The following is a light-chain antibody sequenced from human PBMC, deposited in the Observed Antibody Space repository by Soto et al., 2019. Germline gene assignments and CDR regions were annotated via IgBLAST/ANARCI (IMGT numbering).Light chain of an antibody. J-gene: IGKJ3*01. CDR3: QQHSTTPFT. V-gene: IGKV4-1*01. CDR1: QSVLYSSKNKNY. CDR2: WAS. Sequence: DIVMTQSPESLAVSLGERATINCKSSQSVLYSSKNKNYLAWYQQKPGQPPNLLIYWASTRESGVPDRFSGSGSGTDFTLTITNLQAEDVAVYYCQQHSTTPFTFGPGTKVDIE.